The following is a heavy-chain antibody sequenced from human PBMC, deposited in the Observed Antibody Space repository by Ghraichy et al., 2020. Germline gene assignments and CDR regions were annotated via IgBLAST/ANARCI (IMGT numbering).Heavy chain of an antibody. J-gene: IGHJ6*02. Sequence: VANIKQDGSEKYYVDSVKGRFTISRDNAKNSLYLQMNSLRAEDTAVYYCALSRVTHYGNYGYYGMDVWGQG. V-gene: IGHV3-7*01. CDR3: ALSRVTHYGNYGYYGMDV. D-gene: IGHD4-11*01. CDR2: IKQDGSEK.